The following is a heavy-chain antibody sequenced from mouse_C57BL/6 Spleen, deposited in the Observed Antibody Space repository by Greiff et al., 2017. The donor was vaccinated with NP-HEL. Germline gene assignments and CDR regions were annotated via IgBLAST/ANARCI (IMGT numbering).Heavy chain of an antibody. V-gene: IGHV5-4*01. Sequence: EVQLQQSGGGLVKPGGSLKLSCAASGFTFSSYAMSWVRQTPEKRLEWVATISDGGSYTYYPDNVKGRFTISRDNAKNNLYLQMSHLKSEDTAMYYCARDVYYGSSYGAMDYWGQGTSVTVSS. J-gene: IGHJ4*01. CDR1: GFTFSSYA. CDR2: ISDGGSYT. D-gene: IGHD1-1*01. CDR3: ARDVYYGSSYGAMDY.